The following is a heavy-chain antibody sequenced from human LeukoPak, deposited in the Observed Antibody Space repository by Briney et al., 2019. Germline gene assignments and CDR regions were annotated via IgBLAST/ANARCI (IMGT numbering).Heavy chain of an antibody. CDR1: GGSISSYY. D-gene: IGHD4-23*01. Sequence: NPSETLSLTCTVSGGSISSYYWSWIRQPPGKGLEFIGYINNRGGTKINPSLASRVTISLGTPQNQFHLRLQSVTAADTAVYYCARLSGGGGNLLDSWGQGALLTVSS. CDR2: INNRGGT. CDR3: ARLSGGGGNLLDS. V-gene: IGHV4-59*08. J-gene: IGHJ4*02.